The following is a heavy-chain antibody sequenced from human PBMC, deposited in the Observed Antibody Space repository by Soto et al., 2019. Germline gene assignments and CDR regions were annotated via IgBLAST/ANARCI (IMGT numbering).Heavy chain of an antibody. J-gene: IGHJ6*02. CDR1: GYTFTGYY. D-gene: IGHD2-2*01. CDR2: INPNSGGT. V-gene: IGHV1-2*04. Sequence: ASVKVSCKASGYTFTGYYMHWVRQAPGQGXEWMGWINPNSGGTNYEQKFQGWVTMTRDTSISTAYMELSRLRSDDTAVYSCARDLPYCRSTSCYSYGMAVWGQGTTVTVSS. CDR3: ARDLPYCRSTSCYSYGMAV.